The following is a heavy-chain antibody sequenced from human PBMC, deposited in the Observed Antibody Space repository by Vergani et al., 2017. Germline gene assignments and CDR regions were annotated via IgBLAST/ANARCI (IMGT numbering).Heavy chain of an antibody. V-gene: IGHV4-34*01. CDR3: ASDTHSGQRADR. D-gene: IGHD6-19*01. Sequence: QVQLQQWGAGLLKPSETLSLTCAVYGGSFSDYYWSWIRQPPGKGLEWIGEINHSGSTNYNPSLKIRVTISVDTSKNQFSLTLTSVTAADTAVYYCASDTHSGQRADRWGQGILVTVTS. CDR2: INHSGST. CDR1: GGSFSDYY. J-gene: IGHJ5*02.